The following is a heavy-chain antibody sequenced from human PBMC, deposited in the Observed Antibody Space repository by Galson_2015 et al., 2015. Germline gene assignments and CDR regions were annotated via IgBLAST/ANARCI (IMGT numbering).Heavy chain of an antibody. D-gene: IGHD2-15*01. CDR2: INPSGGST. Sequence: SVKVSCKASGYTFTSYYMHWVRQAPGQGLEWMGIINPSGGSTSYAQKFQGRVTMTRDTSTSTVYMELSSLRSEDTAVYYCARDQGYCSGGSCYFHYYGMDVWGQGTTVTVSS. CDR3: ARDQGYCSGGSCYFHYYGMDV. V-gene: IGHV1-46*01. J-gene: IGHJ6*02. CDR1: GYTFTSYY.